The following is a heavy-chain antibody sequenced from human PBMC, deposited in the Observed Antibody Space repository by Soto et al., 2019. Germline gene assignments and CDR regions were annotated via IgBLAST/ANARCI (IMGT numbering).Heavy chain of an antibody. CDR2: IYYSGSA. D-gene: IGHD2-8*01. CDR3: ARTLGRCTTGVCSPYYYYYGMDV. V-gene: IGHV4-59*01. Sequence: SETLSLTCTVSGGSISSYYWSWIRQPPGKGLKWIGYIYYSGSADYNPSLKSRGTISVDTSKNQLSLKLSSVTAGDTALYYCARTLGRCTTGVCSPYYYYYGMDVWGQGTTVTVSS. J-gene: IGHJ6*02. CDR1: GGSISSYY.